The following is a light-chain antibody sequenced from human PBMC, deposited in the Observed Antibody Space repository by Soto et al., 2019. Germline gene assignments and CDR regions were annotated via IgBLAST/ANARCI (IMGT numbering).Light chain of an antibody. CDR2: GAS. J-gene: IGKJ1*01. V-gene: IGKV3D-15*01. CDR3: QQYNNWPET. Sequence: MTHAPSALSASIGDRVTITCRASQSIDNWLAWYQQKPGQAPSLLIYGASSRATGIPDRFSGSGSGTEFTLTISSLQSEDFAVYYCQQYNNWPETFGQGTKV. CDR1: QSIDNW.